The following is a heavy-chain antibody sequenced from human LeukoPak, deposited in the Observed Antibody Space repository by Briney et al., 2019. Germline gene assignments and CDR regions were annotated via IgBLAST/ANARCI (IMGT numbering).Heavy chain of an antibody. J-gene: IGHJ5*02. Sequence: GGSLRLSCAASGFTFSSHNMIWVRQAPGKGLEWVSSISSSSSYIYYADSVKGRFTISRHNAKNSLYLQMNSLRVEDTAVYYCARDSSGWSNWFDPWGQGTLVTVSS. V-gene: IGHV3-21*01. CDR1: GFTFSSHN. CDR3: ARDSSGWSNWFDP. D-gene: IGHD6-19*01. CDR2: ISSSSSYI.